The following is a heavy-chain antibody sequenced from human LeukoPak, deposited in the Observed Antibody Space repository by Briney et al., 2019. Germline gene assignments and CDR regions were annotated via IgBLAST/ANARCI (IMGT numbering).Heavy chain of an antibody. CDR3: GVYGGDWRFDF. Sequence: SETLSLTCAVYNGFDSYYMTIVRQPPGKGLEWVGEITYRGSGNYNPSLKGRATISINVSQRQFSLSLRAVTAADTATYYCGVYGGDWRFDFWGQGTPITVSS. J-gene: IGHJ4*02. V-gene: IGHV4-34*01. CDR1: NGFDSYY. D-gene: IGHD2-21*02. CDR2: ITYRGSG.